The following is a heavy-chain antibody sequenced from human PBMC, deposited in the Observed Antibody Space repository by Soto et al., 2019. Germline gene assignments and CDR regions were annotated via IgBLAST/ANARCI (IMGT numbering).Heavy chain of an antibody. CDR2: ISGSGGST. CDR3: AKVEWELPNYFDY. V-gene: IGHV3-23*01. Sequence: EVQLLESGGGWVQPGGSLRLSFAASGFTFSSFAMSGFGQAPGKGLEWVPAISGSGGSTYYADSVKGRFTISRDNSKNTLYLQMNSLRAEDTAVYYCAKVEWELPNYFDYWGQGTLVTVSS. D-gene: IGHD1-26*01. CDR1: GFTFSSFA. J-gene: IGHJ4*02.